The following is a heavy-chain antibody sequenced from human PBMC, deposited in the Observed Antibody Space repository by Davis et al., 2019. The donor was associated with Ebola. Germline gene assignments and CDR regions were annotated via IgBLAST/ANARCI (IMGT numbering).Heavy chain of an antibody. CDR1: GYTFTSYD. Sequence: AASVKVSCKASGYTFTSYDISWVRQAPGQGLEWMGWISAYNSNTNYAQKLQGRVTMTTDTSTSTAYMELRSLRSDDTAVYYCARTTDSYYYFDYWGQGTLVTVSS. J-gene: IGHJ4*02. CDR3: ARTTDSYYYFDY. D-gene: IGHD1-26*01. V-gene: IGHV1-18*01. CDR2: ISAYNSNT.